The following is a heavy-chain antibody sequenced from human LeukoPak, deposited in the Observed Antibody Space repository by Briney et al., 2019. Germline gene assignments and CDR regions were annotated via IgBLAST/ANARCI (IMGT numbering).Heavy chain of an antibody. Sequence: GGSLRLSCAASGFTFSDYYMSWIRQAPGKGLEWVSYISSSGSTTYYADSVKGRFTISRDNAKNSLYLQMNSLRAEDTAVYYCARGTTVVTSTSDYWGQGTLVTVSS. D-gene: IGHD4-23*01. CDR1: GFTFSDYY. CDR3: ARGTTVVTSTSDY. J-gene: IGHJ4*02. CDR2: ISSSGSTT. V-gene: IGHV3-11*01.